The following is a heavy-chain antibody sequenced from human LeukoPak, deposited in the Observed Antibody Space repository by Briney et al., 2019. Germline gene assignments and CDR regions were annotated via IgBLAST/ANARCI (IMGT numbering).Heavy chain of an antibody. D-gene: IGHD2-8*01. CDR1: GFTFSSYA. CDR3: ARTYCTNGVYYGGPLYGMDV. J-gene: IGHJ6*02. Sequence: GGSLRLSCAASGFTFSSYAMHWVRQAPGKGLEWVAVISYDGSNKYYADSVKGRFTISRDNSKNTLYLQMNSLRAEDTAVYYCARTYCTNGVYYGGPLYGMDVWGQGTTVTVSS. V-gene: IGHV3-30*04. CDR2: ISYDGSNK.